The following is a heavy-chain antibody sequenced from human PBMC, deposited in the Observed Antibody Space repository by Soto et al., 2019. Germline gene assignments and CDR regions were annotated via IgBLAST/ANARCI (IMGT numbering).Heavy chain of an antibody. CDR3: AREDILGVRSFDY. CDR2: ISSGSKTI. CDR1: GFTFSGYS. Sequence: GGSLRLPCAASGFTFSGYSVNWVRQAPGKGLEWVSYISSGSKTIYYAESVKGRLTVSRDNARNSQYLQMNSLRDEDTAVYYCAREDILGVRSFDYWGQGTLVTVSS. D-gene: IGHD3-9*01. J-gene: IGHJ4*02. V-gene: IGHV3-48*02.